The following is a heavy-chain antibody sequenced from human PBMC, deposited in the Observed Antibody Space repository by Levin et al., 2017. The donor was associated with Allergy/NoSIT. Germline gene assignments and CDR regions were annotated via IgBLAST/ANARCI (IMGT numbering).Heavy chain of an antibody. Sequence: GGSLRLSCAASGFTFSTYAMSWVRQAPGKGLEWVSDISVSGTGTYYADSVKGRFTISRDNSKNTLYLQMNSLRAADTAVYFCAREHLNYDTSGYPYFDYWGQGTLVTVSS. J-gene: IGHJ4*02. D-gene: IGHD3-22*01. V-gene: IGHV3-23*01. CDR1: GFTFSTYA. CDR2: ISVSGTGT. CDR3: AREHLNYDTSGYPYFDY.